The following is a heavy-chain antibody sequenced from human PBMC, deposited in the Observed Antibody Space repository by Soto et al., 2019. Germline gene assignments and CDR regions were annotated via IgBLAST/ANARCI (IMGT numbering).Heavy chain of an antibody. Sequence: QVQLVQSGAEVKKPESSVKVSCKAPGGTFSTYAISWVRQAPGQGLEWMGGIIPMFGTANYAQRFQERVTITADKYTNTVYMELSSLRSEDTAVYFCASGIQLWLRRINNGYSGWGQGTLVTVSS. CDR3: ASGIQLWLRRINNGYSG. D-gene: IGHD5-18*01. V-gene: IGHV1-69*14. CDR1: GGTFSTYA. CDR2: IIPMFGTA. J-gene: IGHJ4*02.